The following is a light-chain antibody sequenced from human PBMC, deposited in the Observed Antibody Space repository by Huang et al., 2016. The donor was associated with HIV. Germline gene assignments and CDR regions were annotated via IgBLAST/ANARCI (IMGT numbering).Light chain of an antibody. CDR2: GAS. CDR3: LQTYSTPPT. Sequence: DIQMTQSPSSLSASVGDRVTITCRASASISNYLNWYQQKPGKAPKFLIYGASSLQCGVPSRFSGSASETDFTLTISSLPPEDIASYYCLQTYSTPPTFGQGTRVEI. CDR1: ASISNY. J-gene: IGKJ1*01. V-gene: IGKV1-39*01.